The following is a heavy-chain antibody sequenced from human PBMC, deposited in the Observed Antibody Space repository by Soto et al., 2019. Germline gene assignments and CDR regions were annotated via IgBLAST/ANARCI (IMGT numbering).Heavy chain of an antibody. J-gene: IGHJ6*02. CDR1: WFTFCSYA. D-gene: IGHD6-13*01. V-gene: IGHV3-23*01. CDR2: IGGNGDST. CDR3: ANYISSWSGYYYGLDV. Sequence: TGGAPRPSFSAPWFTFCSYALRWGPPGPGEGLEWVSLIGGNGDSTYYADSVKGRFTISRDNSKNTLYLQMNSLRAEDTAVYYCANYISSWSGYYYGLDVWGQGTTVTVSS.